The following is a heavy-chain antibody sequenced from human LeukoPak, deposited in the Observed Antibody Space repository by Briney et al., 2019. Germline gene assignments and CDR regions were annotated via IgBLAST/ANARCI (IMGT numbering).Heavy chain of an antibody. Sequence: SETLSLTCAVSGWSFNDYYWNWIRQPPGKGLEWIGEINARGDTNYNPSLKSRVTISVDTSKKQFSLRLTSMIAADTALYYCARGQVPAARGCNWFDPWGQGTLVTVSS. CDR1: GWSFNDYY. D-gene: IGHD2-2*01. J-gene: IGHJ5*02. CDR3: ARGQVPAARGCNWFDP. V-gene: IGHV4-34*01. CDR2: INARGDT.